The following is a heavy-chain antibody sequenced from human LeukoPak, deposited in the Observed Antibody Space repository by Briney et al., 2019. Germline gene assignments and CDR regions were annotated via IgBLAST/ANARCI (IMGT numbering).Heavy chain of an antibody. Sequence: SETLSLTCTVSGGSISSSSYYWGWIRQPPGKGLEWIGSIYYSGSTYYNPSLKSRVTISVDTSKNQFSLKLSSVTAADTAVYYCARLRYYGSGSYYSGVRNAWGYYMDVWGKGTTVTISS. CDR2: IYYSGST. D-gene: IGHD3-10*01. CDR3: ARLRYYGSGSYYSGVRNAWGYYMDV. CDR1: GGSISSSSYY. V-gene: IGHV4-39*01. J-gene: IGHJ6*03.